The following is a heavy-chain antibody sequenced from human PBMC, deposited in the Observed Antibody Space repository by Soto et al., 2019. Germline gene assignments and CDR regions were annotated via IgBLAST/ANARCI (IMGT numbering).Heavy chain of an antibody. Sequence: ASVKVSCKASGYTFTSYDINWVRQATGQGLEWMGWMNPNSGNTGYAQKFQGRVTMTRNTSISTAYMELSSLRSEDTAVYYCASAGYYSDGTCYPGYWGQGTLVTVSS. J-gene: IGHJ4*02. CDR1: GYTFTSYD. V-gene: IGHV1-8*01. D-gene: IGHD2-15*01. CDR2: MNPNSGNT. CDR3: ASAGYYSDGTCYPGY.